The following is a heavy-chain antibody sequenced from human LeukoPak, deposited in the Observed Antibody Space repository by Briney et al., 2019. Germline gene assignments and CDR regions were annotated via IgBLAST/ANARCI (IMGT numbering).Heavy chain of an antibody. CDR3: ARGRGYYDSSGPPR. CDR1: GGTFSSYA. D-gene: IGHD3-22*01. CDR2: IIPILGIA. Sequence: ASVKVSCKASGGTFSSYAISWVLQAPGQGLEWMGRIIPILGIANYAQKFQGRVTITADKSMSTAYMELSSLRSEDTAAYYCARGRGYYDSSGPPRWSQGTLVTVSS. V-gene: IGHV1-69*04. J-gene: IGHJ4*02.